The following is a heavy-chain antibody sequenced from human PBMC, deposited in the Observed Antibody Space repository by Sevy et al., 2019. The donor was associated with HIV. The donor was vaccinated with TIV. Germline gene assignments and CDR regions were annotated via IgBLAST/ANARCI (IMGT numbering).Heavy chain of an antibody. CDR2: ISGSGGST. D-gene: IGHD6-13*01. CDR1: GFTFSSYA. J-gene: IGHJ3*02. Sequence: GGSLRLSCAASGFTFSSYAMSWVRQAPGKGLEWVSAISGSGGSTYYADSVKGRFTISRDNSKNTLYLQMNSLRAEDTAVYYCAKDREAGYSSSWYAFDIWGQGTMVTVSS. CDR3: AKDREAGYSSSWYAFDI. V-gene: IGHV3-23*01.